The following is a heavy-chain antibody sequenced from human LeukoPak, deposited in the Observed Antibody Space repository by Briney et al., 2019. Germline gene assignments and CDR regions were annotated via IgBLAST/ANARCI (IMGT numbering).Heavy chain of an antibody. Sequence: PGGSLRLSCAASGFTFSSYAMSWVRQAPGKGLEWVANINQDTFKKYYVDSVRGRFTISRDNATNSVYLQMNSLRVEDTAVYYCARGFLDSWGQGILVTVSS. V-gene: IGHV3-7*05. D-gene: IGHD3-3*01. CDR3: ARGFLDS. J-gene: IGHJ4*02. CDR2: INQDTFKK. CDR1: GFTFSSYA.